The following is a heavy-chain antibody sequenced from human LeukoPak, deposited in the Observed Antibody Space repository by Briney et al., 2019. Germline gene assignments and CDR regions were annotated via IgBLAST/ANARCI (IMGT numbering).Heavy chain of an antibody. CDR2: ISSSSSYI. J-gene: IGHJ4*02. CDR1: GFTFSSYS. Sequence: GGSLRLSCAASGFTFSSYSMNWVRQAPGKGLEWVSSISSSSSYIYYADSVKGRFTISRNNAKNSLYLQMNSLRVEDTAVYYCARENNGARYYFDSWGQGTLVTVSS. V-gene: IGHV3-21*01. D-gene: IGHD2-8*01. CDR3: ARENNGARYYFDS.